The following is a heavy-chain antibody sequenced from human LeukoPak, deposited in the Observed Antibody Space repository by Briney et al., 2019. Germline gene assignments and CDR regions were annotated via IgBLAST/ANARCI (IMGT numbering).Heavy chain of an antibody. CDR3: ARGESGMNDYGDYSYMDV. CDR1: GGSFSGYY. Sequence: TSETLSLTCAVYGGSFSGYYWSWIRQPPGKGLEWIGEINHSGSTNYNPSLKSRVTISVDTSKNQFSLKLSSVTAADTAVYYCARGESGMNDYGDYSYMDVWGKGTTVTVSS. V-gene: IGHV4-34*01. D-gene: IGHD4-17*01. CDR2: INHSGST. J-gene: IGHJ6*03.